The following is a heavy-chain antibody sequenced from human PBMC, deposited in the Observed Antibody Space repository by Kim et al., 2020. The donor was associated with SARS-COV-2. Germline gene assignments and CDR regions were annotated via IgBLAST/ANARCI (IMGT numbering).Heavy chain of an antibody. V-gene: IGHV3-23*01. J-gene: IGHJ4*02. D-gene: IGHD2-21*02. CDR3: AKGTGGNSYYDS. CDR1: GFSFSSHA. Sequence: GGSLRLSCAASGFSFSSHAMTWVRQAPGKGLEWVSRVSESGDSTTYADSVKGRFTISRDNSKDTLYLQMNSLRVEDTAVYFCAKGTGGNSYYDSWGQGTL. CDR2: VSESGDST.